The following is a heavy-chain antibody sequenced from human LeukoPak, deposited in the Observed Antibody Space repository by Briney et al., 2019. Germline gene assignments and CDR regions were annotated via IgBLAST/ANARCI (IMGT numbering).Heavy chain of an antibody. CDR2: ISDTSNTI. Sequence: SGGSLRLSCAASGFTFSNYSMNWVRQAPGKGLEWVSYISDTSNTIYYADSVKGRFTISRDNAKNSLYLQMNSLRVEDTAVYYCARAYLSYFDWLSPFDYWGQGTLVTVSS. V-gene: IGHV3-48*01. CDR1: GFTFSNYS. D-gene: IGHD3-9*01. CDR3: ARAYLSYFDWLSPFDY. J-gene: IGHJ4*02.